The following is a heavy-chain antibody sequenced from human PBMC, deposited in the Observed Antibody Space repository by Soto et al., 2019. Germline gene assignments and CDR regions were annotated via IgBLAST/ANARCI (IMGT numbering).Heavy chain of an antibody. CDR1: GGSFSGYY. J-gene: IGHJ4*02. V-gene: IGHV4-34*01. Sequence: SETLSLTCAVYGGSFSGYYWSWIRQPPGKGLEWIGEINHSGSTNYNPSLKSRVTISVDTSKNQFSLKLSSVTAADTAVYYCARSVRITIFGVVPPFDYWGQGTLVTVSS. CDR2: INHSGST. CDR3: ARSVRITIFGVVPPFDY. D-gene: IGHD3-3*01.